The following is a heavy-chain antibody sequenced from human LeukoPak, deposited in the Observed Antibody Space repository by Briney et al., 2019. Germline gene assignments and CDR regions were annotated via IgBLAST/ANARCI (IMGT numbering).Heavy chain of an antibody. Sequence: SETLSLTCTVSGGSISSNNYSWGWIRQPPGKGLEWIGSIYHSGSTYYNPSLKSRVTISVDTSKNQFSLKLSSVTAADTAVYYCARSKYYYDSSGYLLWGQGTLVTVSS. D-gene: IGHD3-22*01. J-gene: IGHJ4*02. V-gene: IGHV4-39*07. CDR1: GGSISSNNYS. CDR2: IYHSGST. CDR3: ARSKYYYDSSGYLL.